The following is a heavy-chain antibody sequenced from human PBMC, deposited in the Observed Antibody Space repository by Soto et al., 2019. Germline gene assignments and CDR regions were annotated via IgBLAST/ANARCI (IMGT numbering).Heavy chain of an antibody. Sequence: QVQLVQSGAEVKKPGSSVKVSCKASGGTFSSYAISWVRQAPGQGLEWMGGIIPIFVTANYAQKFQGRVMITADESTSTVYMELSSLRAEDTAVDYWARGGITVYGFAIWGQRTMVTVSS. CDR1: GGTFSSYA. CDR2: IIPIFVTA. V-gene: IGHV1-69*01. CDR3: ARGGITVYGFAI. J-gene: IGHJ3*02. D-gene: IGHD3-16*01.